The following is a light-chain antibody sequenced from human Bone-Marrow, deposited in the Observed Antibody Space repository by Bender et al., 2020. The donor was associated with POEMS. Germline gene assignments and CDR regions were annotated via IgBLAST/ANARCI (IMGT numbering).Light chain of an antibody. J-gene: IGLJ3*02. V-gene: IGLV2-14*02. Sequence: QSALTQPASVSASPGQSITISCTGTWGDIATYSLVSWYQQYPGIAPKLIIYDVNQWPSGASKRFSGSKSGNTASLTISGLQAEDEADYYCTSYTRTNTWVFGGGTKLTVL. CDR2: DVN. CDR1: WGDIATYSL. CDR3: TSYTRTNTWV.